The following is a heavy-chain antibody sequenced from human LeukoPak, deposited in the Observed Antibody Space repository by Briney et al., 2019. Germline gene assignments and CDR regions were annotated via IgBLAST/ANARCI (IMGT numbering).Heavy chain of an antibody. Sequence: SETLSLTCTVSGGSISSYYWSWIRQPPGKGLEWIGYIYYSGSTNYNPSLKSRVTISVDTSKNQFSLKLSSVTAADTAVDYCAGQKGSWGGFDYWGQGTLVTVSS. J-gene: IGHJ4*02. D-gene: IGHD6-13*01. CDR3: AGQKGSWGGFDY. CDR1: GGSISSYY. CDR2: IYYSGST. V-gene: IGHV4-59*01.